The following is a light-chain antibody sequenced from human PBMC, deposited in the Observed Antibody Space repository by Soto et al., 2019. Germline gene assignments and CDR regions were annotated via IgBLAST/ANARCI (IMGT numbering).Light chain of an antibody. CDR2: DVS. CDR1: SSDVGGYNY. V-gene: IGLV2-14*03. J-gene: IGLJ1*01. Sequence: QSALTQPASVSGSPGQSITISCTGTSSDVGGYNYVSWYQHHPGKAPKLMIFDVSSRPSGVSNRFSGSKSGNTASLTISGLQPEDEADYYCSSYTTSYTRQIVFGTGTKLTVL. CDR3: SSYTTSYTRQIV.